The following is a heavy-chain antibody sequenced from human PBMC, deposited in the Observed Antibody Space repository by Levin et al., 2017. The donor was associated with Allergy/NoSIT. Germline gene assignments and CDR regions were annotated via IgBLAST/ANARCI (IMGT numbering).Heavy chain of an antibody. V-gene: IGHV3-48*04. CDR1: GFTFDIYG. Sequence: GASVKVSCSVSGFTFDIYGMNWVRQAPGKRLDWVSHISASGSPTYYADPVRGRFTISRDNAKQSLYLQMTSLRVEDTAVYYCARGLFDFWGQGALVTVSS. D-gene: IGHD5-12*01. CDR3: ARGLFDF. J-gene: IGHJ4*02. CDR2: ISASGSPT.